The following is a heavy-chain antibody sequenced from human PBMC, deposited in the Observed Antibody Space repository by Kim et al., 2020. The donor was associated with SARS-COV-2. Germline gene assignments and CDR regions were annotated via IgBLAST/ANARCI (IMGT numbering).Heavy chain of an antibody. CDR1: GYTFVDYG. Sequence: ASVKVSCKSSGYTFVDYGVSWVRQAPGQGLDWVGWISPYNGNTNFAQKFQGRVTLTTDTSTSTAYMAMRSLTSDDTAVYYCMRERNGGEYGDYIDLVEESGEKFDNWGQGTLVTVSS. CDR3: MRERNGGEYGDYIDLVEESGEKFDN. V-gene: IGHV1-18*01. J-gene: IGHJ4*02. D-gene: IGHD4-17*01. CDR2: ISPYNGNT.